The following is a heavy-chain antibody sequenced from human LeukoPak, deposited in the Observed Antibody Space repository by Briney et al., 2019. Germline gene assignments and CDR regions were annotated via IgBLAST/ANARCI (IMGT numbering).Heavy chain of an antibody. CDR2: IDPNSGGT. J-gene: IGHJ5*02. V-gene: IGHV1-2*02. CDR1: GYTFTGYY. CDR3: ARGVYGYFNWFDP. D-gene: IGHD2-15*01. Sequence: ASAKVSCKASGYTFTGYYMHWVRQAPGQGLEWMGWIDPNSGGTNYAQKFQGRVTMTRDTSISTAYMELSRLRSDDTAVYYCARGVYGYFNWFDPWGQGTLVTVSS.